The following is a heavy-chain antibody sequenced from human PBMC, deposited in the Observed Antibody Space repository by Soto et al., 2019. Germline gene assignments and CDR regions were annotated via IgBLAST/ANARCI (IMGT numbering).Heavy chain of an antibody. CDR3: AKDMGQQLDYYYYGMDV. CDR1: GFTFSSYG. Sequence: PGGSLRLSCAASGFTFSSYGMHWVRQAPGKGLEWVAVISYDGSNKYYADSVKGRFTISRDNSKNTLYLQMNSLRAEDTAVYYCAKDMGQQLDYYYYGMDVWGQGTTVTVSS. V-gene: IGHV3-30*18. J-gene: IGHJ6*02. D-gene: IGHD6-13*01. CDR2: ISYDGSNK.